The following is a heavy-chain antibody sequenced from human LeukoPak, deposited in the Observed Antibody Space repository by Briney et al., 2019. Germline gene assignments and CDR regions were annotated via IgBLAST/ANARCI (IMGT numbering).Heavy chain of an antibody. J-gene: IGHJ4*02. CDR2: IKSKTDGGTT. CDR1: GFTFSRYD. V-gene: IGHV3-15*01. CDR3: TTDQELTVDY. D-gene: IGHD1-26*01. Sequence: GGSLRLSCAASGFTFSRYDLSWVRQAPGKGLEWVGRIKSKTDGGTTDYAAPVKGRFTISRDDSKNTLYLQMNSLKTEDTAVYYCTTDQELTVDYWGQGTLVTVSS.